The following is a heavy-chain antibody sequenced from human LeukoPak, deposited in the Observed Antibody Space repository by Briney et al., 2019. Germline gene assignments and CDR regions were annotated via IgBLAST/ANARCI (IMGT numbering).Heavy chain of an antibody. CDR1: GFTFSSYD. V-gene: IGHV3-13*04. J-gene: IGHJ4*02. CDR3: AREDPRGSGFDY. Sequence: SGGSPRLSCAASGFTFSSYDMHWVRQATGKGLEWVSTIGTTGDTSYPGSVKGRFTISRENAKNSLYLQMNSLGDGDTAVYYCAREDPRGSGFDYWGQGTLVTVSS. D-gene: IGHD2-15*01. CDR2: IGTTGDT.